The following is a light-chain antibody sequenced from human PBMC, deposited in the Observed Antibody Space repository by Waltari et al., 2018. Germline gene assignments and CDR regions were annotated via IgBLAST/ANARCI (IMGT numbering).Light chain of an antibody. CDR3: QQYNSYSPT. Sequence: DIQMTQSPSTLSASVGDRVTITCRASQSNSSWLAWYQQKPGKAPKLLIYDASSLESGVPSRFSGSGSGTEFTLTISSLQPAHFATYYCQQYNSYSPTFGQGTKLEIK. J-gene: IGKJ2*01. V-gene: IGKV1-5*01. CDR2: DAS. CDR1: QSNSSW.